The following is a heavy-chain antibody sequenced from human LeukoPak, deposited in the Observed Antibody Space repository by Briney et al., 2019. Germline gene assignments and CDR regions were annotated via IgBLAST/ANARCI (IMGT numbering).Heavy chain of an antibody. CDR3: ARGALHVFDD. J-gene: IGHJ4*02. CDR1: GFTFSDYE. Sequence: GGSLRLPCAASGFTFSDYEINWVRQAPGKGLEWVSCISTSGSTTYYADSVKGRFTISRDNAKNSLFLQMNTLTAEDTAVYYCARGALHVFDDGGQGTPVTVSS. CDR2: ISTSGSTT. D-gene: IGHD3-10*02. V-gene: IGHV3-48*03.